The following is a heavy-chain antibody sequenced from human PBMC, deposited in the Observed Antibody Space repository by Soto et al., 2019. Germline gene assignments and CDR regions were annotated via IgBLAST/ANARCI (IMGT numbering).Heavy chain of an antibody. J-gene: IGHJ4*02. D-gene: IGHD6-13*01. CDR1: GGSISSSSYY. Sequence: SETLSLTCTVSGGSISSSSYYWGWIRQPPGKGLEWIGSIYYSGSTYYNPSLKSRVTISVDTSKNQFSLKLSSVTAADTAVYYCASNPKAAAGPIDYWGQGTLVTVSS. CDR2: IYYSGST. V-gene: IGHV4-39*01. CDR3: ASNPKAAAGPIDY.